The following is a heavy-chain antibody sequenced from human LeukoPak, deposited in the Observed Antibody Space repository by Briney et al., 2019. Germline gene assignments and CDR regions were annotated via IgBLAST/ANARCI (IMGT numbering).Heavy chain of an antibody. D-gene: IGHD3-10*01. J-gene: IGHJ4*02. CDR1: GFTFSSYS. V-gene: IGHV3-21*04. CDR2: ISSSSSYI. Sequence: GGSLRLSCAASGFTFSSYSMNWVRQAPGKGLEWVSSISSSSSYIYYADSVKGRCTISRDNSENTLYLEMNSLRAEDTAVYYCARARGVGELFFDSWGQGTLVTVSS. CDR3: ARARGVGELFFDS.